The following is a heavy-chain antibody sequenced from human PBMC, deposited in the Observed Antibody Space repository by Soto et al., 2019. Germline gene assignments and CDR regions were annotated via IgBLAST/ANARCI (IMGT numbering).Heavy chain of an antibody. CDR3: ARGLLAGATRFDY. D-gene: IGHD1-26*01. J-gene: IGHJ4*02. Sequence: GGSLRLSCAASGFTFSSYSMNWVRQAPGKGLEWVSSISSSSSYIYYADSVKGRFTIPRDNAKNSLYLQMNSLRAEDTAVYYCARGLLAGATRFDYWGQGTLVTV. CDR1: GFTFSSYS. V-gene: IGHV3-21*01. CDR2: ISSSSSYI.